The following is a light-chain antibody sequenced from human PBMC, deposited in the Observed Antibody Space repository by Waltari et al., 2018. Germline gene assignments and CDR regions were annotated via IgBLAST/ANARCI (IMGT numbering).Light chain of an antibody. CDR3: ASWDDSLNGHWV. V-gene: IGLV1-44*01. Sequence: QSVLTQPPSASGTPGQRATISCSGSYSNIGSNAVNWSHQPPGQAPKLLIYRSDRRPSGVPVRFSGSKSGSSASLAINGLHSEDEADYYCASWDDSLNGHWVFGGGTKVTVL. CDR1: YSNIGSNA. J-gene: IGLJ3*02. CDR2: RSD.